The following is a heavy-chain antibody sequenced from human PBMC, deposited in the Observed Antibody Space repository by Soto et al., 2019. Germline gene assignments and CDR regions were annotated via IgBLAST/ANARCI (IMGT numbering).Heavy chain of an antibody. CDR1: GGSISSGGYY. CDR2: IYYSGST. V-gene: IGHV4-31*03. J-gene: IGHJ3*02. Sequence: QVQLQESGPGLVKPSQTLSLTCTVSGGSISSGGYYWSWIRQHPGKGLEWIGYIYYSGSTYYNPSLKSRVTISVDTSKNHFSLKLSSVTAADTAVYYCARGSRITNDAFDIWGQGTMVTVSS. D-gene: IGHD3-10*01. CDR3: ARGSRITNDAFDI.